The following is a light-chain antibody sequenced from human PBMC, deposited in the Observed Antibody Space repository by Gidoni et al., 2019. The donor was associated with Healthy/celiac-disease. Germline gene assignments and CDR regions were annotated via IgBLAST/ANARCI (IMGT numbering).Light chain of an antibody. CDR1: QSINGH. J-gene: IGKJ4*01. CDR3: QQGFNVPRT. V-gene: IGKV1-39*01. Sequence: DIQMTQSPSSLSASVGDRVTITCRASQSINGHLDWYQQKPGKAPKLLIYAASILQSGVPSRFSGSGSGTDFILTISSLQPEDFATYYCQQGFNVPRTFGGGTKVEIK. CDR2: AAS.